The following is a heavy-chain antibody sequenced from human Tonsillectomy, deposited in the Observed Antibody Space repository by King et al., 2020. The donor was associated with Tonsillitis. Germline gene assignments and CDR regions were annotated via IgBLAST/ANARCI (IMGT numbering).Heavy chain of an antibody. V-gene: IGHV4-59*01. CDR1: GGSISSYY. Sequence: QLQESGPGLVKPSETLSLTCTVSGGSISSYYWSWIRQPPGKGLEWIGYIYYTGTTNYNPSLKSRVTISVDTSKNQFSLKLSSVTPADTAVYYCARDDYGDYLKYWGQGTLVSVSS. D-gene: IGHD4-17*01. CDR3: ARDDYGDYLKY. J-gene: IGHJ4*02. CDR2: IYYTGTT.